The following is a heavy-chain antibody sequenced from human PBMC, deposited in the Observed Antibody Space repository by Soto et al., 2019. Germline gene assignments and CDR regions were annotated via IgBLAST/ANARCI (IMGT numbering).Heavy chain of an antibody. Sequence: QVQLVQSGAEVKKPGASVKVSCKASGYTFTSYGISWVRQAPGQGLEWMGWISAYNGNTNYAQKLQGRVTMTTDTATSTAYMELRSLRSDDTAVYYCARVNAVPAASSGHYYYGMDVWGQGTTVTVSS. CDR3: ARVNAVPAASSGHYYYGMDV. CDR2: ISAYNGNT. V-gene: IGHV1-18*01. D-gene: IGHD2-2*01. J-gene: IGHJ6*02. CDR1: GYTFTSYG.